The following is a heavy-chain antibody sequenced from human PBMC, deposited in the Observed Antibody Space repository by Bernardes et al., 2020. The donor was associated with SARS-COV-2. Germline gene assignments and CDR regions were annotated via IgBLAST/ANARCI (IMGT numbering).Heavy chain of an antibody. D-gene: IGHD4-4*01. J-gene: IGHJ6*02. CDR3: ARLDSNRYYYYYGMDV. Sequence: LSLTCTVSGGSISSYYWSWIRQPPGKGLEWIGYIYYSGSTNYNPSLKSRVTISVDTSKNQFSLKLSSVTAADTAVYYCARLDSNRYYYYYGMDVWGQGTTVTVSS. CDR1: GGSISSYY. V-gene: IGHV4-59*08. CDR2: IYYSGST.